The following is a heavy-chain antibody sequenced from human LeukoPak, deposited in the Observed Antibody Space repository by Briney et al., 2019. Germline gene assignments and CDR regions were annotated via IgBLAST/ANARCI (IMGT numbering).Heavy chain of an antibody. CDR2: FDPEDGET. CDR3: ATSDSSGYPFFDAFDI. Sequence: ASVKVPCKVSGYTLTELSMHWVRQAPGKGLEWMGGFDPEDGETIYAQKFQGRVTMTEDTSTDTAYMELSSLRSEDTAVYYCATSDSSGYPFFDAFDIWGQGTMVTVSS. J-gene: IGHJ3*02. D-gene: IGHD3-22*01. V-gene: IGHV1-24*01. CDR1: GYTLTELS.